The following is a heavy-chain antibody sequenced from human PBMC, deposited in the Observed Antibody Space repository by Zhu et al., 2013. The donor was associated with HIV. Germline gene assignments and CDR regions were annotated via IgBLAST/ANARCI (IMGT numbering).Heavy chain of an antibody. Sequence: QVQLVQSGAEVKKPGASVKVSCKASRSTFTGYHMHWVRRAPGQGLEWMGWISSNSGDTKYAQQFQGRVTMTRDTSISTAYMELSSLRFDDTAVYYCARGFSYGDSRIDSWGQGTLVTVSS. CDR3: ARGFSYGDSRIDS. CDR1: RSTFTGYH. D-gene: IGHD4-17*01. V-gene: IGHV1-2*02. J-gene: IGHJ4*02. CDR2: ISSNSGDT.